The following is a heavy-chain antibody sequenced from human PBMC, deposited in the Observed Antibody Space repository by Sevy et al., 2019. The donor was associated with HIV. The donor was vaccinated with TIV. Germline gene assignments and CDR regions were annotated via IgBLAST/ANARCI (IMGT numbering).Heavy chain of an antibody. D-gene: IGHD5-12*01. CDR2: ISFDGGNK. V-gene: IGHV3-30-3*01. J-gene: IGHJ4*02. Sequence: GGSLRLSCAASGFSLSDYAIHWARQGPVKGLEWLTVISFDGGNKYYADSVKGRFTISRENCKNTVSLQMNSLRPDDTALYYCARGPYNSGLRLDFWGRGILVTVSS. CDR1: GFSLSDYA. CDR3: ARGPYNSGLRLDF.